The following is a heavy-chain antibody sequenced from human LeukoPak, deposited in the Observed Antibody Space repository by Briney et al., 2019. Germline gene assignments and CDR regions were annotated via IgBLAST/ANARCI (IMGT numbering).Heavy chain of an antibody. V-gene: IGHV4-59*08. J-gene: IGHJ4*02. CDR2: IYYSGST. CDR3: ASTRRDGYNFHYFDY. Sequence: SETLSLTCTVSGGSISSYYWSWIRQPPGKGLEWIGYIYYSGSTNYNPSLKSRVTISVDTSKNQFSLKLSSVTAADTAVYYCASTRRDGYNFHYFDYWGQGTLVTVSS. D-gene: IGHD5-24*01. CDR1: GGSISSYY.